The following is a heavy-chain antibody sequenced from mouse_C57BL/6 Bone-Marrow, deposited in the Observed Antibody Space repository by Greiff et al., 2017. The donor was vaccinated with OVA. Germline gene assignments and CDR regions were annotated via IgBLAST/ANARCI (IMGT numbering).Heavy chain of an antibody. CDR1: GFSLTSYG. V-gene: IGHV2-2*01. Sequence: VKVVESGPGLVQPSQSLSITCTVSGFSLTSYGVHWVRQSPGKGLEWLGVIWSGGSTDYNAAFISRLSISKDNSKSQVFFKMNSLQADDTAIYYCARNQLGQEDYFDYWGQGTTLTVSS. CDR2: IWSGGST. CDR3: ARNQLGQEDYFDY. J-gene: IGHJ2*01. D-gene: IGHD4-1*02.